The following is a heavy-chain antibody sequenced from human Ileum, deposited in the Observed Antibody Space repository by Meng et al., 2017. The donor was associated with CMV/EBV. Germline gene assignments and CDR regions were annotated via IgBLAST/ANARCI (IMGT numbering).Heavy chain of an antibody. CDR1: GYSFTSYW. J-gene: IGHJ4*02. CDR2: IYPGDSDT. D-gene: IGHD2-8*01. Sequence: GGSLRLSCKGSGYSFTSYWIGWVRQMPGKGLEWMGIIYPGDSDTRYSPSFQGQVTISADKSISTAYLQWSSLKASDTAMYYCARHGKGEWSCTDYWGQGTLVTVSS. CDR3: ARHGKGEWSCTDY. V-gene: IGHV5-51*01.